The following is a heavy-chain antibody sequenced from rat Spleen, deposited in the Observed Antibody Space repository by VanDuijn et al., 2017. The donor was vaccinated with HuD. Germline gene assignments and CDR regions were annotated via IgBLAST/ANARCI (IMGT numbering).Heavy chain of an antibody. J-gene: IGHJ2*01. D-gene: IGHD1-9*01. CDR2: ISPSGGGT. CDR3: ARRHYGYTDYFDY. Sequence: EVQLVESGGGLVQPGRSLKLSCAASGFTFSNYYMAWVRQAPTKGLEWVASISPSGGGTYYRDSVKGRFTISRDNAKSTLSLQMDSLRSEDTATYYCARRHYGYTDYFDYWGQGVMVTVSS. CDR1: GFTFSNYY. V-gene: IGHV5-25*01.